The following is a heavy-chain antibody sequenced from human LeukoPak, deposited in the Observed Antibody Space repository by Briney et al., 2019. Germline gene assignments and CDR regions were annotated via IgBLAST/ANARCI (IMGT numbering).Heavy chain of an antibody. Sequence: ASVNVSCKTSGYTFTGYYMHWVRQAPGHGLEWMGWINPNSGGTNYAQRFQGRVTMTRDTSISTAYMELSRLRSDDTAVYYCARERGYCSSSTCYTSDAFDIWGQGTMVTVSS. CDR1: GYTFTGYY. D-gene: IGHD2-2*02. J-gene: IGHJ3*02. V-gene: IGHV1-2*02. CDR2: INPNSGGT. CDR3: ARERGYCSSSTCYTSDAFDI.